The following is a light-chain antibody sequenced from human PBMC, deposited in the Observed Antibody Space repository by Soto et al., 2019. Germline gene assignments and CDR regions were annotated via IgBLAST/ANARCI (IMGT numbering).Light chain of an antibody. Sequence: DILMTQSPLSLPVTPGEPASISCRSGQSLLHSNGYNYLDWYVQKPGQSPQLLIYLGSNRASGVPDRFSGSGSGTDFTLKISRVEAEDVGVYYCMEALQTPLTFGGGTKVDIK. V-gene: IGKV2-28*01. J-gene: IGKJ4*01. CDR1: QSLLHSNGYNY. CDR2: LGS. CDR3: MEALQTPLT.